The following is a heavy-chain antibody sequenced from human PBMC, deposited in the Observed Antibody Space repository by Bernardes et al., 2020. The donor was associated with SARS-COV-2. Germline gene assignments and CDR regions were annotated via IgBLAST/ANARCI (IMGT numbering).Heavy chain of an antibody. CDR3: AKGDDGAAPNWFDS. Sequence: GWSLRLSCAASGFTFDDYAMHWIRQGPGKGLEWLSVINWSSDKIEYADSVKGRFTISRDNDKNSLFLEMNNLKTDDTALYFCAKGDDGAAPNWFDSWGQGTLVTVSS. CDR2: INWSSDKI. J-gene: IGHJ5*01. V-gene: IGHV3-9*01. D-gene: IGHD1-26*01. CDR1: GFTFDDYA.